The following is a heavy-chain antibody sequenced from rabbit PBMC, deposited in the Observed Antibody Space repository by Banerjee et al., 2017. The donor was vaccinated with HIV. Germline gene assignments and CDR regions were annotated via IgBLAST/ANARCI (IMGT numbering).Heavy chain of an antibody. D-gene: IGHD4-1*01. CDR1: GFSFSNKAV. CDR2: IDVGSSGST. V-gene: IGHV1S45*01. Sequence: QEQLVESGGGLVKPGASLTLTCKASGFSFSNKAVMCWVRQAPGRGLEWIACIDVGSSGSTYYASWAKGRFTISKTSSTTVTLQMTSLTAADTATYFCARDRGSGWNFGWWGPGTLVTVS. CDR3: ARDRGSGWNFGW. J-gene: IGHJ4*01.